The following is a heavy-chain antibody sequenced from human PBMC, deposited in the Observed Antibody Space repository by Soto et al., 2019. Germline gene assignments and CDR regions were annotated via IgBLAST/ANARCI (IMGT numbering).Heavy chain of an antibody. CDR1: GGSFSDYY. J-gene: IGHJ4*02. CDR2: INHSGST. D-gene: IGHD1-1*01. V-gene: IGHV4-34*01. Sequence: SETLSLTCAVYGGSFSDYYWCWIRQPPGKGLEWIGEINHSGSTSYNPSLKSRITISVDTSKNQFSLKLSSVTAADTALYFCARHIHNQGFEYYFDSWGQGTLVTVSS. CDR3: ARHIHNQGFEYYFDS.